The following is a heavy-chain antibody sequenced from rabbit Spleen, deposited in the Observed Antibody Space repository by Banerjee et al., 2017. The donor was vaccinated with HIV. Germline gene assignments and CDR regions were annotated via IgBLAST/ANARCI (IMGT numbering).Heavy chain of an antibody. Sequence: QSLEESGGDLVKPGASLTLTCIASGVSFSYSDYMCWVRQPPGKGPEWIACIGVGVSYSTYYATWAKGRFTISKTSSTTVTLQMTSLTAADTATYFCARDTASSFSSYGMDLWGQGTLVT. V-gene: IGHV1S40*01. CDR1: GVSFSYSDY. CDR2: IGVGVSYST. CDR3: ARDTASSFSSYGMDL. D-gene: IGHD8-1*01. J-gene: IGHJ6*01.